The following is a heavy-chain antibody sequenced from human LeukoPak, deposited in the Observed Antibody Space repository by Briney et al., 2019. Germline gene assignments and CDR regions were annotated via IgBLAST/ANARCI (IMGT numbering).Heavy chain of an antibody. CDR2: ISAYNGNT. D-gene: IGHD2-2*01. J-gene: IGHJ4*02. V-gene: IGHV1-18*01. CDR3: ARGGGVCSSTSCYGSSFDY. CDR1: GYTFTSYG. Sequence: GASVKVSCKASGYTFTSYGISWVRQAPGQGLEWMGWISAYNGNTNYAQKLQGRVTMTTDTSTSTAYMELRSLRSEDTAVYYCARGGGVCSSTSCYGSSFDYWGQGTLVTVSS.